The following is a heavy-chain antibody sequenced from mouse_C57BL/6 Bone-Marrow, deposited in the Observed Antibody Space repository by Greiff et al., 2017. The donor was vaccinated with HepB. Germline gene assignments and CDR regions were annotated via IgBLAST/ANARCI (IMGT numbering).Heavy chain of an antibody. Sequence: DVHLVESGGDLVKPGGSLKLSCAASGFTFSSYGMSWVRQTPDKRLEWVATISSGGSYTYYPDSVKGRFTISRDNAKNTLYLQMSSLKSEDTAMYYCARGGYPAWFAYWGQGTLVTVSA. D-gene: IGHD3-2*02. CDR3: ARGGYPAWFAY. V-gene: IGHV5-6*01. CDR2: ISSGGSYT. CDR1: GFTFSSYG. J-gene: IGHJ3*01.